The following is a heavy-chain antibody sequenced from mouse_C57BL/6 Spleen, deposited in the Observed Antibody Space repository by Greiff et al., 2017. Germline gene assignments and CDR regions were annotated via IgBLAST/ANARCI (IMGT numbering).Heavy chain of an antibody. CDR2: IDPSDTYT. CDR1: GYTFTSYW. CDR3: ARNYGSSYHAMDY. V-gene: IGHV1-50*01. J-gene: IGHJ4*01. Sequence: QVQLQQPGAELVKPGASVKLSCKASGYTFTSYWMQWVKQRPGKGLEWIGEIDPSDTYTNYNQKFKGKATLTVDTSSSTAYMQLSSLTSEDSAVYYCARNYGSSYHAMDYWGQGTSVTVSS. D-gene: IGHD1-1*01.